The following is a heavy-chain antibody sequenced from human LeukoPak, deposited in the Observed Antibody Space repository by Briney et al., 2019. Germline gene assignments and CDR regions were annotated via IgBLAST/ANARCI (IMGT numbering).Heavy chain of an antibody. CDR1: GGTFSSYA. V-gene: IGHV1-69*06. CDR3: ARVVGLTGYSSSWYSGYCYYMDV. D-gene: IGHD6-13*01. CDR2: IIPIFGTT. Sequence: SVKVSCKASGGTFSSYAISWVRQAPGQGLEWMGGIIPIFGTTNYAQKFQDRVTITADKSTSTAYMELSSLRSEDTAVYYCARVVGLTGYSSSWYSGYCYYMDVWGKGTTVTVSS. J-gene: IGHJ6*03.